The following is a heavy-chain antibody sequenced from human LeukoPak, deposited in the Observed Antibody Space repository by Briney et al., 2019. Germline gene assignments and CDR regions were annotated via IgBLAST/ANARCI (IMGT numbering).Heavy chain of an antibody. CDR1: GGSFSSYY. D-gene: IGHD6-13*01. CDR2: IYYSGST. V-gene: IGHV4-59*12. Sequence: SETLSLTCTVSGGSFSSYYWSWIRQRPGKGLEWIGYIYYSGSTDYNPSLKSRVTISVDRSKNQFSLKVRSVTAADTAVYYCARVVGKYSSSWYYWGQGTLVTVSS. CDR3: ARVVGKYSSSWYY. J-gene: IGHJ4*02.